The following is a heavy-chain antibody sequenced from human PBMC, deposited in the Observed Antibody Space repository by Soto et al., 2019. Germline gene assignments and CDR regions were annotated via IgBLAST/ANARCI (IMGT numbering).Heavy chain of an antibody. CDR1: GFTFRSYA. Sequence: EVQLLESRGGLVQPGGSLRLSCAASGFTFRSYAMSWVRQAPGKGLEWVSAISGSGGSTYYADSVKGRFTISRDNSKNTLYLQMNRLRAEDTAVYYCAKDLEGVVIPSYYFDYWGQGTLVTVSS. CDR3: AKDLEGVVIPSYYFDY. CDR2: ISGSGGST. J-gene: IGHJ4*02. D-gene: IGHD3-3*01. V-gene: IGHV3-23*01.